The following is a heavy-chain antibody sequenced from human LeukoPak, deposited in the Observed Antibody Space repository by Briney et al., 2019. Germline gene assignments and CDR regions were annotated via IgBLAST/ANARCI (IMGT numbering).Heavy chain of an antibody. Sequence: ASVKVSCKASGYTFTSYAIHWVRQAPGQRLEWMGWINTGNGNTKYSQKFQDRVTISRDTAASTAYMELGSLRPEDTAVYYCARDYYDSSGAISFDYWGQGTLVTVSS. D-gene: IGHD3-22*01. CDR2: INTGNGNT. J-gene: IGHJ4*02. CDR1: GYTFTSYA. V-gene: IGHV1-3*04. CDR3: ARDYYDSSGAISFDY.